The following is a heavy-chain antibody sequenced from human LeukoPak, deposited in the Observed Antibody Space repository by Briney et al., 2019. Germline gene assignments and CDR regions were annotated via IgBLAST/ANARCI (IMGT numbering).Heavy chain of an antibody. D-gene: IGHD6-19*01. Sequence: ASVKVSCKASGYTFTSYDINWVRQATGQGLEWMGWMNPNSGNTGYAQKFQGRVTMTRDTSTSTVYMELSSLRSEDTAVYYCARDGYSSGWSSAEYFQHWGQGTLVTVSS. CDR2: MNPNSGNT. V-gene: IGHV1-8*01. CDR1: GYTFTSYD. J-gene: IGHJ1*01. CDR3: ARDGYSSGWSSAEYFQH.